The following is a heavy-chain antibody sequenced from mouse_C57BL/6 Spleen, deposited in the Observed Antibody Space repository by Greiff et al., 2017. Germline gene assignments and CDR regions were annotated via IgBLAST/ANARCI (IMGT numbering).Heavy chain of an antibody. V-gene: IGHV1-81*01. D-gene: IGHD2-3*01. CDR1: GYTFTSYG. CDR2: IYPRSGNT. CDR3: ARGGYDGYGYH. Sequence: QVQLKQSGAELARPGASVKLSCKASGYTFTSYGISWVKQRTGQGLEWIGEIYPRSGNTYYNEKFKGKATLTADKSSSTAYMELRSLTSEDSAVYFCARGGYDGYGYHWGQGTTLTVSS. J-gene: IGHJ2*01.